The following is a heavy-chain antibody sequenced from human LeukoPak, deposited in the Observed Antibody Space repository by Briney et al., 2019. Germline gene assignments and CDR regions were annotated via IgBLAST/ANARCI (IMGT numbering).Heavy chain of an antibody. CDR2: ISSSSNYI. V-gene: IGHV3-21*01. CDR3: ARDRGSMVRGVIFHFDY. J-gene: IGHJ4*02. D-gene: IGHD3-10*01. Sequence: PGGPLRLSCAASGFTFSSYSMNWVRQAPGKGLEWVSSISSSSNYIYYADSVKGRFTISRDNAKNSLYLQMNSLRAEDTAVYYCARDRGSMVRGVIFHFDYWGQGTLVTVSS. CDR1: GFTFSSYS.